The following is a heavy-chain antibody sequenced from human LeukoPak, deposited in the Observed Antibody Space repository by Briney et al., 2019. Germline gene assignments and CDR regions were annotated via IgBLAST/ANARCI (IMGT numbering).Heavy chain of an antibody. D-gene: IGHD1-26*01. CDR1: GYTFTSYG. Sequence: ASVKVSCKASGYTFTSYGISWVRQAPGQGLEWMGWISAYNGNTNYAQKLQGRVTMTTDTSTSTAYMELRSLRSDDTAVYYCARVPIVGATRVAFDIWGQGTMVTVSS. J-gene: IGHJ3*02. V-gene: IGHV1-18*01. CDR3: ARVPIVGATRVAFDI. CDR2: ISAYNGNT.